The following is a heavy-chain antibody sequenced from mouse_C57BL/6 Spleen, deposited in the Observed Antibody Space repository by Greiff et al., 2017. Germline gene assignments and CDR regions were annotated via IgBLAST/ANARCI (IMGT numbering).Heavy chain of an antibody. J-gene: IGHJ2*01. CDR2: IYPRSGST. Sequence: QVQLQQSGAGLARPGASVKLSCKASGYTFTSYGISWVKQRSGQGLEWIGEIYPRSGSTFSNEKFTGYATLTAGNTSSTAYMELLSLTSEDAAGYFCSRRLNYYGSSCDYWGQGTTLTGSS. CDR3: SRRLNYYGSSCDY. V-gene: IGHV1-81*01. D-gene: IGHD1-1*01. CDR1: GYTFTSYG.